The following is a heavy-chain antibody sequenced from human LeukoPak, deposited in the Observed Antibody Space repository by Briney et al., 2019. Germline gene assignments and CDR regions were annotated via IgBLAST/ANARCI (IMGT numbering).Heavy chain of an antibody. CDR1: GGSFYGSY. D-gene: IGHD5-12*01. CDR2: GDTRGGT. J-gene: IGHJ5*02. V-gene: IGHV4-34*01. Sequence: SETLSLTCAVYGGSFYGSYWSWIRHLPGRGLEWIGEGDTRGGTKYSPSLRGRVTISADTSKNQFSLNLKFVTAADTGVYYCAKNGQSGFSFDPWGQGTPVTVSS. CDR3: AKNGQSGFSFDP.